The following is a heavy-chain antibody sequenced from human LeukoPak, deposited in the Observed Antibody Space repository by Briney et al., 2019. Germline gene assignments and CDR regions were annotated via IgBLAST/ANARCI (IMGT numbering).Heavy chain of an antibody. D-gene: IGHD3-22*01. CDR3: AHRPPQSRDSSGYYRHWFDP. J-gene: IGHJ5*02. CDR2: TYWNDDK. CDR1: GFSLSTSGVG. Sequence: ESGPTLVKPTQTLTLTCTFSGFSLSTSGVGVGWIRQPPGKALEWLALTYWNDDKRYSPSLKSRLTITKDTSKNQVVPTMTNMDPVDTATYYCAHRPPQSRDSSGYYRHWFDPWGQGTLVTVSS. V-gene: IGHV2-5*01.